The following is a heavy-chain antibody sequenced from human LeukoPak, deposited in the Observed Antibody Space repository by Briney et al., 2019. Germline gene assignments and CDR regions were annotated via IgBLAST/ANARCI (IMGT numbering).Heavy chain of an antibody. J-gene: IGHJ4*02. CDR3: ARGSRTFDY. V-gene: IGHV4-59*01. D-gene: IGHD6-13*01. CDR2: IYYSGST. CDR1: GGPISSYY. Sequence: SETLSLTCTVSGGPISSYYWSWIREPPGKGLEWIGYIYYSGSTNYNPSLKSRVTISVDTSKNQFSLKLSSVTAADTAVYYCARGSRTFDYWGQGTLVTVSS.